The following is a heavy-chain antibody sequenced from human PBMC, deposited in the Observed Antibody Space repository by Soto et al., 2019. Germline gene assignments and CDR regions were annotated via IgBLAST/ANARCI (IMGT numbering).Heavy chain of an antibody. D-gene: IGHD6-19*01. J-gene: IGHJ1*01. CDR1: GGSLSGFY. CDR2: IHDSGST. V-gene: IGHV4-59*03. CDR3: SRLVRDSWRAFPTYTSLAP. Sequence: SETLSLTCRVSGGSLSGFYWTWLRQPPGKGLEWIGYIHDSGSTNYNPALESRVSISVDTSKNELSLKLSSVTAADTAMYYCSRLVRDSWRAFPTYTSLAPRGQGTLVTVSS.